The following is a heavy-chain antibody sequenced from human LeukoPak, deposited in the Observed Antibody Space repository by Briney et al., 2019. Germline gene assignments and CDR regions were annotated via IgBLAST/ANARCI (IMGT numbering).Heavy chain of an antibody. J-gene: IGHJ4*02. D-gene: IGHD2-21*01. CDR1: GYTLTELS. V-gene: IGHV1-24*01. CDR2: FDPEDGET. Sequence: ASVKVSCKVSGYTLTELSMHWVRQAPGKGLEWMGGFDPEDGETIYAQKFQGRVTVTEDTSTDTAYMELSSLRSEDTAVYYCATARGYSRYFDYWGQGTLVTVSS. CDR3: ATARGYSRYFDY.